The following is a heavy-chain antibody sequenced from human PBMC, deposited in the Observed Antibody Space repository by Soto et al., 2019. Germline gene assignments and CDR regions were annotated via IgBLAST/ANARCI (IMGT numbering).Heavy chain of an antibody. V-gene: IGHV3-30-3*01. CDR2: ISYDGSNK. D-gene: IGHD4-17*01. CDR3: ARDRTTVVLLGIHDY. Sequence: GGSLRLSCAASGFTFSSYAMHWDRQAPGKGLEWVAVISYDGSNKYYADSVKGRFTISRDNSKNTLYLQMNSLRAEETAVYYCARDRTTVVLLGIHDYWGQGTLVTVS. J-gene: IGHJ4*02. CDR1: GFTFSSYA.